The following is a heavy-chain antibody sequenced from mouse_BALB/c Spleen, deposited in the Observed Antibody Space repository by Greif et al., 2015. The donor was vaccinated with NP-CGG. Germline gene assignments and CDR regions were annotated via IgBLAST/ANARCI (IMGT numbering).Heavy chain of an antibody. CDR1: GYTFTDYY. D-gene: IGHD4-1*01. Sequence: VQLQQSGPELVKPGASVKISCKASGYTFTDYYINWVKQKPGQGLEWIGWIYPGSGKTKYNEKFKGKATLTVDTSSSTAYMQLSSLTSEDTAVYFCARRTGTEAMDYWGQGTSVTVSS. J-gene: IGHJ4*01. CDR2: IYPGSGKT. CDR3: ARRTGTEAMDY. V-gene: IGHV1-84*02.